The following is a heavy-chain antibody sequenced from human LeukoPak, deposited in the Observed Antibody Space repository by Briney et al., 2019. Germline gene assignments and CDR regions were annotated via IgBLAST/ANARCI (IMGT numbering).Heavy chain of an antibody. J-gene: IGHJ4*02. CDR3: ARGRDGYNFLNRGEYYYFDY. V-gene: IGHV4-39*07. D-gene: IGHD5-24*01. CDR2: VYYSGST. Sequence: SETLSLTCTVSGGFISSSGYYWGWIRQPPGKGLELIGSVYYSGSTYYNPSLKSRVTISVDTSKNQFSLKLSSVTAADTAVYYCARGRDGYNFLNRGEYYYFDYWGQGTLVTVSS. CDR1: GGFISSSGYY.